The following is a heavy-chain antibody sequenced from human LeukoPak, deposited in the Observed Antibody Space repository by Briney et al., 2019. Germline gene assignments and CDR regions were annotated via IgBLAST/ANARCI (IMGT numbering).Heavy chain of an antibody. CDR2: ISESGGST. CDR1: GFTFSTYG. V-gene: IGHV3-21*01. Sequence: GGSLRLSCGASGFTFSTYGMTWVRQAPGKGLEWVSSISESGGSTYYADSVKGRFTISRDNAKNSLSLQMNSLRAEDTAVYYCARAITNYGYIFDYWGQGTLVTVSS. D-gene: IGHD5-18*01. CDR3: ARAITNYGYIFDY. J-gene: IGHJ4*02.